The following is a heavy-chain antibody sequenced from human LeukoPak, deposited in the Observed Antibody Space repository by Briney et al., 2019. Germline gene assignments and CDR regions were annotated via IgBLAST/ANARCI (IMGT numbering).Heavy chain of an antibody. J-gene: IGHJ2*01. CDR2: ISWNSGSI. V-gene: IGHV3-9*01. Sequence: GGSLRLSCAASGFTFDDYAMHWVRQAPGKGLEWVSGISWNSGSIGYADSVKGRFTISRDNAKNSLYLQMNSLRAEDTALYYCAKDCSSTHTVWYFDLWGRGTLVTVSS. CDR1: GFTFDDYA. CDR3: AKDCSSTHTVWYFDL. D-gene: IGHD2-2*01.